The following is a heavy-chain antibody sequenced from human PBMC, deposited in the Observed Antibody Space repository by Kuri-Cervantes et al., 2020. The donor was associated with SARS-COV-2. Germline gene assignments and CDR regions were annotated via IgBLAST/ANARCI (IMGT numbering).Heavy chain of an antibody. CDR2: IYYSGST. CDR1: GGSISSGGYY. CDR3: ARVRGDYDFSLLNPDAFDI. V-gene: IGHV4-31*02. J-gene: IGHJ3*02. D-gene: IGHD3/OR15-3a*01. Sequence: SQTLSLTCGVSGGSISSGGYYWSWIRQHPGKGLEWIGYIYYSGSTYYNPSLKSRVTISVDTSKNQFSLKLSSVTAADTAVYYCARVRGDYDFSLLNPDAFDIWGQGTMVTVSS.